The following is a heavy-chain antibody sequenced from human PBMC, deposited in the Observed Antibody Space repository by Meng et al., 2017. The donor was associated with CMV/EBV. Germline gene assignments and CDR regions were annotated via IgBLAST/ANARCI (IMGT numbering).Heavy chain of an antibody. Sequence: GESLKISCTASGFTFGDYAMSWVRQAPGKGLEWVGFIRSKGYGRTTEYAASVKGRITISRDDTNSLAYLQMNSLKTEDTAVYYCTSDADRYCGSTSCVPFDYWGQGTLVTVSS. J-gene: IGHJ4*01. D-gene: IGHD2-2*01. V-gene: IGHV3-49*04. CDR2: IRSKGYGRTT. CDR3: TSDADRYCGSTSCVPFDY. CDR1: GFTFGDYA.